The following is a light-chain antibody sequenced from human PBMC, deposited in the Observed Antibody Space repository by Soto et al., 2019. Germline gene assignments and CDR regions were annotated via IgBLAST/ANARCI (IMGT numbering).Light chain of an antibody. CDR3: SSYTSSNSYV. J-gene: IGLJ1*01. CDR1: SSDVGAYNY. Sequence: QSALTQPASVSGSPGQSITISCTGTSSDVGAYNYVSWYQQHPGKAPKLMIYEVSNRPSGVSNRFSGSKSGSTASLTISGLQADDEADYYCSSYTSSNSYVFGTGTKV. V-gene: IGLV2-14*01. CDR2: EVS.